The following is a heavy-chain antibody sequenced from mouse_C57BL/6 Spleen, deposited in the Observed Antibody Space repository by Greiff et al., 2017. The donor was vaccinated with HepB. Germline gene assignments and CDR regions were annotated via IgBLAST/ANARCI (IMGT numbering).Heavy chain of an antibody. CDR2: ISDGGSYT. Sequence: EVHLVESGGGLVKPGGSLKLSCAASGFTFSSYAMSWVRQTPEKRLEWVATISDGGSYTYYPDNVKGRFTISRDNAKNNLYLQMSHLKSEDTAMYYCARDRGACYFDYWGQGTTLTVSS. V-gene: IGHV5-4*01. CDR1: GFTFSSYA. J-gene: IGHJ2*01. CDR3: ARDRGACYFDY.